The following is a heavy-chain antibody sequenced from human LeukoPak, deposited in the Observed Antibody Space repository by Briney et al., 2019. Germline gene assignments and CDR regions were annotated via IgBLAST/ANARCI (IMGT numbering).Heavy chain of an antibody. D-gene: IGHD1-14*01. V-gene: IGHV4-59*01. J-gene: IGHJ4*02. Sequence: SETLSLTCTVSGGSISSYHWSWIRQPPGKGLEWIGYIYYSGNTNYNPSLKSRVTISVDTSKNQFSLKLSSVTAADTAVYYCAREEGSREPFDYWGQGTLVTVSS. CDR1: GGSISSYH. CDR3: AREEGSREPFDY. CDR2: IYYSGNT.